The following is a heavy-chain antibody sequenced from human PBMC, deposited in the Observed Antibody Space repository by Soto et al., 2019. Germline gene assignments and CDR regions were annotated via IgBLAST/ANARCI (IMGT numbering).Heavy chain of an antibody. V-gene: IGHV3-21*01. Sequence: GGSLRLSCAASGFTFSSYSMNWVRQAPGKGLEWVSSISSSSSYIYYADSVKGRFTISRDNAKNSLYLQMNSLRAEDTAVYYCARDAFKTTVTSPYPPPEEPIGYYGMDVWGQGTTVTVSS. D-gene: IGHD4-17*01. CDR1: GFTFSSYS. CDR3: ARDAFKTTVTSPYPPPEEPIGYYGMDV. J-gene: IGHJ6*02. CDR2: ISSSSSYI.